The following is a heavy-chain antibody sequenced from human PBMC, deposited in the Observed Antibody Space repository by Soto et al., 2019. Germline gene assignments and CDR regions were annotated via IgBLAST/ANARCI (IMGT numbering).Heavy chain of an antibody. CDR1: VFTFISYA. D-gene: IGHD6-13*01. CDR3: AKSSSWFYSTAADY. J-gene: IGHJ4*02. Sequence: PGGSLRLSCAAPVFTFISYAMSWVRQAPGKGLEWVSAISGSGGSTYYADSVKGRFTISRDNSKNTLYLQMNSLRAEDTAVYYCAKSSSWFYSTAADYWGQGTLV. CDR2: ISGSGGST. V-gene: IGHV3-23*01.